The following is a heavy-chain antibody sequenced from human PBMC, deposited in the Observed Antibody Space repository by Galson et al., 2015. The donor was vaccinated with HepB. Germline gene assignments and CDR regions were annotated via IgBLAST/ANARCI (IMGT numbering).Heavy chain of an antibody. D-gene: IGHD6-19*01. V-gene: IGHV3-7*03. CDR2: IKQDGSEK. CDR1: GFTFSSYW. J-gene: IGHJ6*02. CDR3: ARDQGYSSGWYPPWYYGMDV. Sequence: SLRLSCAASGFTFSSYWMSWVRQAPGKGLEWVANIKQDGSEKYYVDSVKGRFTISRDNAKNSLYLQMNSLRAEDTAVYYCARDQGYSSGWYPPWYYGMDVWGQGTTVTVSS.